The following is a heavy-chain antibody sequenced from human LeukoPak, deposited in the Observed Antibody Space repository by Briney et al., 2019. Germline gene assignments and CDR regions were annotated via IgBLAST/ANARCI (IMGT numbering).Heavy chain of an antibody. CDR2: IKQDGSEK. V-gene: IGHV3-7*01. CDR1: GFTFSSYW. Sequence: GGSLRLSCAASGFTFSSYWMSWVRRAPGKGLEWVANIKQDGSEKYYVDSVKGRFTISRDNAKNSLYLQMNSLRAEDTAVYYCAREGNQWLELYYFDYWGQGTLVTVSS. J-gene: IGHJ4*02. D-gene: IGHD6-19*01. CDR3: AREGNQWLELYYFDY.